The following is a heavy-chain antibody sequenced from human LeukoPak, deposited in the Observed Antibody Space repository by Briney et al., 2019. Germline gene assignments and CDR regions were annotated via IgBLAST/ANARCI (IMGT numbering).Heavy chain of an antibody. D-gene: IGHD2-2*01. CDR2: IYPSDSDT. V-gene: IGHV5-51*01. Sequence: GESLKISCKASGYIFTNYWIGWVRQMPGKGLEWIGIIYPSDSDTVYSPSFQGQVTISADKSITTAYLQWSSLKASDTAMYYCARLGAQRSTPKGLVVPAAISPVRYWGQGTLVTVSS. J-gene: IGHJ4*02. CDR3: ARLGAQRSTPKGLVVPAAISPVRY. CDR1: GYIFTNYW.